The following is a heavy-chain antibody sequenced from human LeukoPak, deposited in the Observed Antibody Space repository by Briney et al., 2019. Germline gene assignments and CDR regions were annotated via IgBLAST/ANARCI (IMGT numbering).Heavy chain of an antibody. D-gene: IGHD3-10*01. J-gene: IGHJ6*03. V-gene: IGHV3-48*03. CDR3: ATYWFGEQHYYYYYMDV. Sequence: GGSLRLSCAASGFTFSSYEMNWVRQAPGKGLEWVSYISSSGSTIYYADSVKGRFTISRDNAKNSLYLQMNSLRAEDTAVYYCATYWFGEQHYYYYYMDVWGKGTTVTISS. CDR2: ISSSGSTI. CDR1: GFTFSSYE.